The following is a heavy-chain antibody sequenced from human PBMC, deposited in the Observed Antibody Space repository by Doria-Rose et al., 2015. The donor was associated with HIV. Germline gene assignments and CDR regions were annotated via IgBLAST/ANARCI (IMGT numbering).Heavy chain of an antibody. CDR3: ATWISGSYNY. CDR1: GFTFSDHY. Sequence: VQLQESGGGLVQPGGSLRLSCAASGFTFSDHYMDWVRQAPGNGLEWVGRSKNKVKSYTTEYAASVKGRFTISRDGSENSLYLQMNSLKTEDTAVYHCATWISGSYNYWGQGTLVTVSS. D-gene: IGHD1-26*01. CDR2: SKNKVKSYTT. J-gene: IGHJ4*02. V-gene: IGHV3-72*01.